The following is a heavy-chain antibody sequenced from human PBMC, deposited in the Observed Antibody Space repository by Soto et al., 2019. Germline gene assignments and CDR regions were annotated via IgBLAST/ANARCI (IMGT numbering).Heavy chain of an antibody. J-gene: IGHJ4*02. D-gene: IGHD6-13*01. CDR1: GYTFTGYY. Sequence: ASVKVSCKASGYTFTGYYMHWVRQAPGQGLEWMGWINPNSGGTNYAQKFQGWVTMTRDTSISTAYMELSRLRSDDTAVYYCARGAFPGIAAAGVLYWGQGTLVTVSS. CDR3: ARGAFPGIAAAGVLY. V-gene: IGHV1-2*04. CDR2: INPNSGGT.